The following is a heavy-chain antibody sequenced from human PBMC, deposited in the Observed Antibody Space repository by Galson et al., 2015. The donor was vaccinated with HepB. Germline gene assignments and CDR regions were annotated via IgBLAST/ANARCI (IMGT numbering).Heavy chain of an antibody. Sequence: QSGAEVKKPGESLKISCKTSGYNFLNYWIGWVRQRPGKGLEWVGIINPADFDITYSPSFRGHVTISVDQSLSISYLEWSSLRASDTAIYYCARRLERYGECQFDYWGQGMLVTVSS. J-gene: IGHJ4*02. D-gene: IGHD1-1*01. CDR2: INPADFDI. CDR3: ARRLERYGECQFDY. V-gene: IGHV5-51*01. CDR1: GYNFLNYW.